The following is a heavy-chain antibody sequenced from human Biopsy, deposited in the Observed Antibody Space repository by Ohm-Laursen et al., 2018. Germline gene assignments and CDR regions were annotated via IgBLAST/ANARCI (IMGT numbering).Heavy chain of an antibody. D-gene: IGHD6-19*01. CDR2: FHPEDGET. J-gene: IGHJ4*02. CDR1: EYTLTELS. V-gene: IGHV1-24*01. Sequence: ASVKVSCKVSEYTLTELSIHWVRQAPGKGLEWMGGFHPEDGETIYAQKFQGRVTMTDDSSTDTAHMELSSLRSEDTAVYYCTTSYNSGWYYFDSWGQGTLVTVSS. CDR3: TTSYNSGWYYFDS.